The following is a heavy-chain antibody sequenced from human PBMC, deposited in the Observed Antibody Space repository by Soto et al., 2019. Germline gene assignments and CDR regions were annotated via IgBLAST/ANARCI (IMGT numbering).Heavy chain of an antibody. J-gene: IGHJ3*02. D-gene: IGHD3-22*01. CDR1: GYTFSNYA. CDR3: ARFGYDSSGYYYGAHDAFDI. CDR2: INAANGNT. Sequence: ASVKVSCKASGYTFSNYAMHWVRQAPGQRLEWMGWINAANGNTKNSQKFQGRVTITRDTSATTAYMELSSLRSEDTAVYYCARFGYDSSGYYYGAHDAFDIWGQGTMVTVS. V-gene: IGHV1-3*01.